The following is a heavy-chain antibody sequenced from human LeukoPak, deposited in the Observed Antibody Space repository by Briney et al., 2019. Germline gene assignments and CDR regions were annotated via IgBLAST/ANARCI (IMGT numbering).Heavy chain of an antibody. V-gene: IGHV1-18*01. Sequence: ASVKVSCKASGGTFSSYAISWVRQAPGQGLEWMGWISAYNGNTNYAQKLQGRVTMTTDTSTSTAYMELRSLRAEDTAVYYCAKDFRSSSGDVWGKGTTVTVSS. CDR3: AKDFRSSSGDV. CDR2: ISAYNGNT. CDR1: GGTFSSYA. J-gene: IGHJ6*04. D-gene: IGHD6-6*01.